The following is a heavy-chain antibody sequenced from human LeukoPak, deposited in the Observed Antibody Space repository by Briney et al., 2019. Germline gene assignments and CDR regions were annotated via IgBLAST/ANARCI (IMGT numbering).Heavy chain of an antibody. D-gene: IGHD6-13*01. Sequence: GASVSVSCKASGYTFTSSDINWLRQAAGQGLEWMGWINPNSGRTGYAQKFQGRVTMTANTSISTAYMELSSLRFDDTAVYYCARGRSGLAAAGTYDYWGQGTLITVSS. CDR3: ARGRSGLAAAGTYDY. V-gene: IGHV1-8*01. CDR2: INPNSGRT. CDR1: GYTFTSSD. J-gene: IGHJ4*02.